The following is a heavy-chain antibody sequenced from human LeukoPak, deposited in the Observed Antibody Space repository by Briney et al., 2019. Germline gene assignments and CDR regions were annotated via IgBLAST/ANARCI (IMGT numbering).Heavy chain of an antibody. J-gene: IGHJ4*02. CDR2: IYYSGST. CDR1: GGSISSSSYY. CDR3: ARVGGSGEYY. V-gene: IGHV4-39*07. D-gene: IGHD3-10*01. Sequence: SETLSLTCTGSGGSISSSSYYWGWIRQPPGKGLEWIASIYYSGSTYYNPSLKSRVTISVDTSKNQFSLKLSSVTAADTAVYYCARVGGSGEYYWGQGTLVTVSS.